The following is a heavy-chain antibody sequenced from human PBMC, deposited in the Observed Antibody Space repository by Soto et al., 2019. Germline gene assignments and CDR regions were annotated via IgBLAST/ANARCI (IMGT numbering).Heavy chain of an antibody. D-gene: IGHD1-26*01. J-gene: IGHJ4*02. V-gene: IGHV4-30-4*01. CDR1: GGSISSGDYY. Sequence: SETLSLTCTVSGGSISSGDYYWSWMRQPPGKVLEGSAYIHNSVSTHYNPSLKSRVTISVDTSKNPFSLKLSSVTAADTAVYYCARSRYSGSYSCDYWPQGISVT. CDR2: IHNSVST. CDR3: ARSRYSGSYSCDY.